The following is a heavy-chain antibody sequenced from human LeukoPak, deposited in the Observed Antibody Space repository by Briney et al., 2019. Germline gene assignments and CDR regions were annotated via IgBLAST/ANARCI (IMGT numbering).Heavy chain of an antibody. CDR3: ARVPGYSRSTGFAFDI. Sequence: GESLKISCKGSGYRFTSYWIGWVRQMPGKGLEWMGIIYPSDSDTRYSPSFQGQVTISADKSISTAYLQWSSLKASDTATYYCARVPGYSRSTGFAFDIWGQGTMVTVSS. D-gene: IGHD6-13*01. CDR1: GYRFTSYW. V-gene: IGHV5-51*01. J-gene: IGHJ3*02. CDR2: IYPSDSDT.